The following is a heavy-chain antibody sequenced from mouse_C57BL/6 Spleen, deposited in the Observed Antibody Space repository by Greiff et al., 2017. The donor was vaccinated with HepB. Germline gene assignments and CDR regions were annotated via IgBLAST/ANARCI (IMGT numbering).Heavy chain of an antibody. CDR1: GYTFTSYW. D-gene: IGHD2-2*01. CDR3: AWGVTTLYYFDY. V-gene: IGHV1-64*01. Sequence: QVQLQQPGAELVKPGASVKLSCKASGYTFTSYWMHWVKQRPGQGLEWIGMIHPNSGSTNYNEKFKSKATLTVDKSSSTAYMQLSSLTSEDSAVYDCAWGVTTLYYFDYWGQGTTLTVSS. J-gene: IGHJ2*01. CDR2: IHPNSGST.